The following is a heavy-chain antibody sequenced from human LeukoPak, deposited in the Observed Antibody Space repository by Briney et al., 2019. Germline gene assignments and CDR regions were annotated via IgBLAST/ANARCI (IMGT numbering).Heavy chain of an antibody. CDR3: ASEPGIAAAVDY. V-gene: IGHV3-30-3*01. Sequence: PGRSPRLSCAASGFTFSSYAMHWVRQAPGKGLEWVAVISYDGSNKYYADSVKGRFTISRDNSKNTLYLQMNSLRAEDTAVYYCASEPGIAAAVDYWGQGTLATVSS. J-gene: IGHJ4*02. CDR1: GFTFSSYA. CDR2: ISYDGSNK. D-gene: IGHD6-13*01.